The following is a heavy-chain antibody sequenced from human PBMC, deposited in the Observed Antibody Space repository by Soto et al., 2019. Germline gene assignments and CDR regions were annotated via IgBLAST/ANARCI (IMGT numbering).Heavy chain of an antibody. CDR2: INQAGNKK. CDR1: GLTFSNYW. D-gene: IGHD2-8*02. CDR3: ARDRGSGRY. J-gene: IGHJ4*02. Sequence: EVHLVESGGDLVQPGGSLRLSCVTSGLTFSNYWLSWVRQAPGKGLEWVANINQAGNKKYYVDSVKGRFTISRDNDKNSLYLQMNSLKAEDTAVYYCARDRGSGRYWGQGTLVTVSS. V-gene: IGHV3-7*05.